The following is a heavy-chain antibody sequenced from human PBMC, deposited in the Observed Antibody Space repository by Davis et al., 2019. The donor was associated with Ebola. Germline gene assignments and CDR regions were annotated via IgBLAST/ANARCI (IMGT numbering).Heavy chain of an antibody. D-gene: IGHD2/OR15-2a*01. J-gene: IGHJ4*02. Sequence: GESLKISCAASGFTFSSYDMHWVRQVTGKGLEWVSAIGTAGDTYYPGSVKGRFTISRENAKNSLYLQMNSLRAGDTAVYYCARAHFGGSSFDYWGQGTLVTVSS. CDR1: GFTFSSYD. CDR2: IGTAGDT. CDR3: ARAHFGGSSFDY. V-gene: IGHV3-13*01.